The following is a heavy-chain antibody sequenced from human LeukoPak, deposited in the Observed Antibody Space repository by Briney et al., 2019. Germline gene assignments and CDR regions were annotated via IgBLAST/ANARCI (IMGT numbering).Heavy chain of an antibody. D-gene: IGHD3-10*01. CDR2: IYRSGTT. CDR1: GGSISSGGYY. CDR3: ARDGGYGSGSYYFDY. V-gene: IGHV4-31*03. Sequence: SQTLSLTCTVSGGSISSGGYYWSWIRQHPGKGLEWIGYIYRSGTTYYNPSLKSRVTISIDTSKNQFSLKLSSVTAADTAVYYCARDGGYGSGSYYFDYWGQGTLVTVSS. J-gene: IGHJ4*02.